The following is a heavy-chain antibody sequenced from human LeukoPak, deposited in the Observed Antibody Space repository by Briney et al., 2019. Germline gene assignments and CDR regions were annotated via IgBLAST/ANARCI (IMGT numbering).Heavy chain of an antibody. CDR2: INSDGSST. CDR1: GFTFSSYW. J-gene: IGHJ4*02. CDR3: ARGLLWFGELFDY. Sequence: GGSLRLSCAASGFTFSSYWMHWVRQAPGKGLVWVSRINSDGSSTGYADSVKGRFTISRDNAKNTLYLRMNSLRAEDTAVYYCARGLLWFGELFDYWGQGTLVTVSS. D-gene: IGHD3-10*01. V-gene: IGHV3-74*01.